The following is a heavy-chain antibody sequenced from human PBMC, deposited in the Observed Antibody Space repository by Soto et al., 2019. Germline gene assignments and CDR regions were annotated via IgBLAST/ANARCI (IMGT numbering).Heavy chain of an antibody. CDR3: ARHVPIAVAGTDNWFDP. CDR1: GGSISRSTYY. CDR2: IYYSGST. V-gene: IGHV4-39*01. Sequence: PSETLSLTCTVSGGSISRSTYYWGWIRQPPGKGLEWIGSIYYSGSTYYRPSLKSRVTISVDTSKNQFSLKLSSVTAADPAVYYCARHVPIAVAGTDNWFDPWGQGTLVTVSS. D-gene: IGHD6-19*01. J-gene: IGHJ5*02.